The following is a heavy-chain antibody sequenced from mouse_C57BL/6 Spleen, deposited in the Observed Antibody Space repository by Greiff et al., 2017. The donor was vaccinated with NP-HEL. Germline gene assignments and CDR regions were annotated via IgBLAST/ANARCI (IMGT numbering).Heavy chain of an antibody. D-gene: IGHD1-1*01. Sequence: VQLQQPGAELVKPGASVKLSCKASGYTFTSYWMHWVKQRPGRGLEWIGRIDPNSGGTAYNQKFKGKAILTADKSSSTAYMELRSLTSEDSAVYYCTRPLVATNAMDYWGQGTSVTVSS. CDR2: IDPNSGGT. J-gene: IGHJ4*01. V-gene: IGHV1-62-3*01. CDR3: TRPLVATNAMDY. CDR1: GYTFTSYW.